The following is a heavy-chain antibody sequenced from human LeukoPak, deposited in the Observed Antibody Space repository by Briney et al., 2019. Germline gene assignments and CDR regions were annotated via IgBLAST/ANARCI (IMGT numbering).Heavy chain of an antibody. V-gene: IGHV1-69*04. CDR3: ARSRFGDYGMDV. CDR1: VGTFSSYA. J-gene: IGHJ6*02. CDR2: IIPILGIA. D-gene: IGHD3-10*01. Sequence: ASVKVSCKSSVGTFSSYAISWVRQAPGQGLEWMGRIIPILGIASYAQKFQGRVTITADKSTSTAYMELSSLRSEDTAVYYCARSRFGDYGMDVWGQGTTVTVSS.